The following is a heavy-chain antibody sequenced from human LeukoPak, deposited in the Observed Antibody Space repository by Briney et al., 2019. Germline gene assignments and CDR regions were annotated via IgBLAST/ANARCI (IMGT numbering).Heavy chain of an antibody. D-gene: IGHD3-10*01. V-gene: IGHV4-38-2*02. J-gene: IGHJ4*02. CDR1: GYAISSGYF. CDR2: IYHSGST. Sequence: KPSETLSLTCSVSGYAISSGYFWGWIRQPPGKGLEWIGTIYHSGSTYYNPSLKSRVAISVDTSKNQFSLKLSSVTAADTAVYYCAREMVRGVIDSWGQGTLVTVSS. CDR3: AREMVRGVIDS.